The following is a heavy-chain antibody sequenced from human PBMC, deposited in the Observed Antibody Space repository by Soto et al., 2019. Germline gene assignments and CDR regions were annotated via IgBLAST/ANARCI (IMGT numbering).Heavy chain of an antibody. CDR3: ASERLTTVVTALGY. CDR1: GFTFSSYG. J-gene: IGHJ4*02. Sequence: QVQLVESGGGVVQPGRSLRLSCAASGFTFSSYGMHWVRQAPGKGLEWVAVIWYDGSNKYYADSVKGRFTISRDNSKNTLYLQMNSLRAEDTAVYYCASERLTTVVTALGYWGQGTLVTVSS. CDR2: IWYDGSNK. V-gene: IGHV3-33*01. D-gene: IGHD4-17*01.